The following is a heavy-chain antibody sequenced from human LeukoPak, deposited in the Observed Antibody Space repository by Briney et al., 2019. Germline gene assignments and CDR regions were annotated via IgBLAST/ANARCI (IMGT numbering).Heavy chain of an antibody. CDR1: GYTFISFI. CDR2: ISAYNDNT. Sequence: GASVKVSCKASGYTFISFIINWVRQAPGQGLEWMGWISAYNDNTSYAQMFQDRVTMSTDTSTSTAYMELRSLRFDDTAVYYCARLGYCSSNSCYGVDYWGQGTLVTVSS. D-gene: IGHD2-2*01. J-gene: IGHJ4*02. V-gene: IGHV1-18*01. CDR3: ARLGYCSSNSCYGVDY.